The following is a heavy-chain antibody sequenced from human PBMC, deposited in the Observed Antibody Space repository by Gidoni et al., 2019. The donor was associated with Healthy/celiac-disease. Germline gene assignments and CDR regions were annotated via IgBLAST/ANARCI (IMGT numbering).Heavy chain of an antibody. J-gene: IGHJ6*02. Sequence: EVQLLESGGGLVQPGGSLRLSCEASGFTFSSYAMSWVRQAPGKGLEWVSAISGSGGSTYYADSVKGRYTISRDNSKNTLYLQMNSLRAEDTAVYYCAKENTYDFWSGYYYYYGMDVWGQGTTVTVSS. CDR3: AKENTYDFWSGYYYYYGMDV. D-gene: IGHD3-3*01. CDR2: ISGSGGST. V-gene: IGHV3-23*01. CDR1: GFTFSSYA.